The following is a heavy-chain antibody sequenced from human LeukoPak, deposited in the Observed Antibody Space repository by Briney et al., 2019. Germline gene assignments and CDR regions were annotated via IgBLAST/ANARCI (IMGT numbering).Heavy chain of an antibody. CDR3: ARVSFSAAWWFGEFSEYYFDY. D-gene: IGHD3-10*01. J-gene: IGHJ4*02. V-gene: IGHV4-39*01. CDR1: GGSVSSSSHY. CDR2: IYYSGSA. Sequence: SETLSLTCTVSGGSVSSSSHYWGWIRQPPGKGLEWIGNIYYSGSASYNPSLESRVTISVDTSKNQFSLRLSSVTAADTAVYYCARVSFSAAWWFGEFSEYYFDYWGQGTLVTVSS.